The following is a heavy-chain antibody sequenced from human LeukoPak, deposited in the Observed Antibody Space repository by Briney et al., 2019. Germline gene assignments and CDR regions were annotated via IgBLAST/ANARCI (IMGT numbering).Heavy chain of an antibody. J-gene: IGHJ6*04. CDR2: INPNSGGT. CDR3: ARESGSILGPMDV. V-gene: IGHV1-2*04. CDR1: GYTFTGYY. Sequence: ASVKVSCKASGYTFTGYYMHWVRQAPGQVLEWMGWINPNSGGTNYAQKFQGWVTMTRDTSISTAYMELSRLRSDDTAVYYCARESGSILGPMDVWGKGTTVTVSS. D-gene: IGHD3-3*01.